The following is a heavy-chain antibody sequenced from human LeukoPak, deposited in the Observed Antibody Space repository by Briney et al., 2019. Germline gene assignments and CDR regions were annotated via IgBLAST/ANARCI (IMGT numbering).Heavy chain of an antibody. D-gene: IGHD2-21*02. V-gene: IGHV1-69*06. CDR3: AGRAHCGGDCTTTDYYYMDV. CDR2: IIPIFGTA. Sequence: SVKVSCKASGGTFSSYAISWVRQAPGQGLEWMGGIIPIFGTANYAQKFQGRVTITADKSTSTAYMELSSLRSEDTAVYYCAGRAHCGGDCTTTDYYYMDVWGKGTTVTVSS. J-gene: IGHJ6*03. CDR1: GGTFSSYA.